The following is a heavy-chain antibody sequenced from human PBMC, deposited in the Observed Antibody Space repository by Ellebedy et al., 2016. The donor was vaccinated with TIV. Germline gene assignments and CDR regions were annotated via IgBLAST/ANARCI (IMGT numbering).Heavy chain of an antibody. CDR3: ARDREGCFDI. CDR2: ISPTGDT. Sequence: GGSLRLSXAASGFTSNTFDMHWVRQATGKGLEWVSAISPTGDTFYSGSVRGRFTISRETAKNSFYLQMNSLRDGDTAVYYCARDREGCFDIWGRGTVVTVSS. CDR1: GFTSNTFD. J-gene: IGHJ3*02. V-gene: IGHV3-13*01.